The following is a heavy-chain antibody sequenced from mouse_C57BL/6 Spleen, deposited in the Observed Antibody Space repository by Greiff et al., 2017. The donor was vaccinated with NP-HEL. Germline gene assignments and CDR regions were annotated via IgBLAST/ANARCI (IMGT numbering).Heavy chain of an antibody. CDR1: GFNIKDYY. Sequence: VHVKQSGAELVKPGASVKLSCTASGFNIKDYYMHWVKQRTEQGLEWIGRIDPEDGETKYAPKFQGKATITADTSSNTAYLQLSSLTSEDTAVYYCARVTTAGIYAMDYWGQGTSVTVSS. D-gene: IGHD1-2*01. V-gene: IGHV14-2*01. CDR2: IDPEDGET. CDR3: ARVTTAGIYAMDY. J-gene: IGHJ4*01.